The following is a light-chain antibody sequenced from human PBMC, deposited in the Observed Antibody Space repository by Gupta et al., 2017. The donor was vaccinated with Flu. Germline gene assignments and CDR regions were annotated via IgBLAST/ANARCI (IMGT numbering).Light chain of an antibody. CDR3: QSYDRSLSGWV. CDR2: GDT. CDR1: SSNIGAGYD. V-gene: IGLV1-40*01. J-gene: IGLJ3*02. Sequence: VNISCTGSSSNIGAGYDVNWYQQLPGTAPKLLISGDTNRPSGVPDRFSGSKSGTSASLAITRLQAEDEADYYCQSYDRSLSGWVFGGGTKLTVL.